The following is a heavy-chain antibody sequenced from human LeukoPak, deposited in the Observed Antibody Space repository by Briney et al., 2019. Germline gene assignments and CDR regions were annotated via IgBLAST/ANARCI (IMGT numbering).Heavy chain of an antibody. CDR1: GFTFSSYS. J-gene: IGHJ3*02. V-gene: IGHV3-21*01. Sequence: GGSLRLSCAASGFTFSSYSMNWVRQAPGKGLEWVSSISSSSSYIYYADSVKGRFTISRDNAKNSLYLQMNSLRAEDTAEYYCARDIAAPWYYDSSGYDAFDIWGQGTMVTVSS. CDR3: ARDIAAPWYYDSSGYDAFDI. CDR2: ISSSSSYI. D-gene: IGHD3-22*01.